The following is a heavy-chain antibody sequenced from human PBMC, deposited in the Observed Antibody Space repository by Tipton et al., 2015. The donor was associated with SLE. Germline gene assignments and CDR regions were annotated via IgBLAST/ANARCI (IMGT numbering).Heavy chain of an antibody. CDR3: VYYAFWRGHSS. V-gene: IGHV3-64D*06. J-gene: IGHJ5*02. CDR2: INNNGYGT. CDR1: GFTFSNAW. D-gene: IGHD3-3*01. Sequence: SLRLSCAASGFTFSNAWMSWVRQASGKGLETVSAINNNGYGTYYADSVKGRFAISRDNPNNTLYLQMSSLKTEDTAVYYCVYYAFWRGHSSWGQGTLVTVSS.